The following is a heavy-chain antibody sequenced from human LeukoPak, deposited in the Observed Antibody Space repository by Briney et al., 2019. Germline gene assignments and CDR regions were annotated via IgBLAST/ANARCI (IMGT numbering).Heavy chain of an antibody. CDR3: SRSQFDY. CDR2: ISGDGTIK. J-gene: IGHJ4*02. CDR1: GFPFSSYW. V-gene: IGHV3-74*03. Sequence: GGPLRLSCEPSGFPFSSYWMLWVRQAPGKGLVWVSRISGDGTIKTYADFVRGRFNVSRDNTKNILYLQMNSLRVEDTAIYFCSRSQFDYWGQGVLVTVSS.